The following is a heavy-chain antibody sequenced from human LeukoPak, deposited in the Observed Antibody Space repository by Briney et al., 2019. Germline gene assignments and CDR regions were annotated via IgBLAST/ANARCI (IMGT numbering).Heavy chain of an antibody. D-gene: IGHD5-18*01. CDR1: GGSISSGGYY. CDR3: ARDTSMGT. Sequence: SETLSLTCSVSGGSISSGGYYWSWIRQAPGKDLEWIGHIYFRGGNQYNPTLQSRVAISGDTSKNQFSLKLSSVTAADTAVYYCARDTSMGTWGQGTLVTVSS. J-gene: IGHJ5*02. CDR2: IYFRGGN. V-gene: IGHV4-31*03.